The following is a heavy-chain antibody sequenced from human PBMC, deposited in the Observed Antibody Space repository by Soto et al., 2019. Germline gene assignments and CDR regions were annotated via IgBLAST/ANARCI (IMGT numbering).Heavy chain of an antibody. Sequence: PGWSLRLSCAASGFTFSSYGMHWVRQAPGKGLEWVAVIWYDGSNKYYADSVKGRFTISRDNSKNTLYLQMNSLRAEDTAVYYCAREGKQPDYDILTGYYGNYYYYSGMDVWGQGTTVTVPS. CDR1: GFTFSSYG. J-gene: IGHJ6*02. D-gene: IGHD3-9*01. V-gene: IGHV3-33*01. CDR3: AREGKQPDYDILTGYYGNYYYYSGMDV. CDR2: IWYDGSNK.